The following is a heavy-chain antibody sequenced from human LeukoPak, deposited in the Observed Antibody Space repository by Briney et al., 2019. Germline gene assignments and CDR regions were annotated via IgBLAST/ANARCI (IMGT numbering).Heavy chain of an antibody. CDR3: ARDARGYSYIDY. Sequence: SETLSLTCTVSGGSIRSSYYYWSWIRQPPGTGLEWIAYTYYSGSTNYNPSLKSRVTISVDTSKNQFSLKLSSVTAADTAVYYCARDARGYSYIDYWGQGTLVTVSS. V-gene: IGHV4-61*01. J-gene: IGHJ4*02. CDR1: GGSIRSSYYY. CDR2: TYYSGST. D-gene: IGHD5-18*01.